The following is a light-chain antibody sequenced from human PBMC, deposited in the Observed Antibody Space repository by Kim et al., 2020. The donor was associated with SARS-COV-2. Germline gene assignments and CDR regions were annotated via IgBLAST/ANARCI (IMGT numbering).Light chain of an antibody. Sequence: SPGERATLSCRASQSVSSNLAWYQQKPGQAPRLLIYGASTRATGIPARFSGSGSGTEFTLTISSLQSEDFALYYCQQYNNWPALTFGGGTKVDIK. CDR2: GAS. J-gene: IGKJ4*01. V-gene: IGKV3-15*01. CDR1: QSVSSN. CDR3: QQYNNWPALT.